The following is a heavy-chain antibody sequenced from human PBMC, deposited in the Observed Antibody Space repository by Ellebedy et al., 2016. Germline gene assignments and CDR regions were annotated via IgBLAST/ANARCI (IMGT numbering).Heavy chain of an antibody. J-gene: IGHJ4*02. CDR3: TKDQAYGTGWYGTSRD. D-gene: IGHD6-13*01. Sequence: GESLKISXAASGFTFTNYAMSWVRQAPGKGLEWVSAIGRDDDITYYADSVKGRFTISRDNSKSTLSLQMNSLGAEDTAIYYCTKDQAYGTGWYGTSRDWGQGTLVTVSS. V-gene: IGHV3-23*01. CDR1: GFTFTNYA. CDR2: IGRDDDIT.